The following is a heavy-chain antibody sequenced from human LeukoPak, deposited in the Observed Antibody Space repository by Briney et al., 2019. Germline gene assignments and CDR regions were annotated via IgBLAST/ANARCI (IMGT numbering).Heavy chain of an antibody. Sequence: SETLSLTCTVSGDSISSSCWSWIRQPAGKGLEWIGRIYTSGSTNYIPSLKSRVTISVDKSKNQFSLKLNSVTAADSAVYYCAREVTDILTAYGLYYFDYWGQGTLVTVSS. J-gene: IGHJ4*02. CDR1: GDSISSSC. CDR3: AREVTDILTAYGLYYFDY. V-gene: IGHV4-4*07. CDR2: IYTSGST. D-gene: IGHD3-9*01.